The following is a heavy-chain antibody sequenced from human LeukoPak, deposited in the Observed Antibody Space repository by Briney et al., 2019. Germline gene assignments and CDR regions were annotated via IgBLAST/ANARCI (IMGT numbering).Heavy chain of an antibody. CDR1: GFTFSSYW. D-gene: IGHD2-2*01. J-gene: IGHJ6*02. CDR3: ARGNIPGSYYYYGMDV. V-gene: IGHV3-7*01. CDR2: IKQDGSEK. Sequence: PGGSLRLSCAASGFTFSSYWMSWVRQAPGKGLEWVANIKQDGSEKYYVDSVKGRFTISRDNAKNSLYLQMNSLRAEDTAVYYCARGNIPGSYYYYGMDVWGQGTTVTVSS.